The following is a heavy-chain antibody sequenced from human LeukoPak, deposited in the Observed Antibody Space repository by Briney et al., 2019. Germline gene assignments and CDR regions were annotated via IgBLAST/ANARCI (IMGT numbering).Heavy chain of an antibody. J-gene: IGHJ4*02. D-gene: IGHD3-10*01. V-gene: IGHV3-23*01. Sequence: PGGSLRLSCAASGFTFSRYGMSWVRQAPGKGLEWVSAISGSGGSTYYADSVKGRFTISRDNSKNTLYLQMNSLRAEDTAVYYCASDGSYYGSGSYYNPNYFDYWGQGTLVTVSS. CDR1: GFTFSRYG. CDR2: ISGSGGST. CDR3: ASDGSYYGSGSYYNPNYFDY.